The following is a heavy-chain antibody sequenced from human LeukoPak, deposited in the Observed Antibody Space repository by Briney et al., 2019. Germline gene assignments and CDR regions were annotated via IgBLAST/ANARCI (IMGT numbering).Heavy chain of an antibody. D-gene: IGHD2-2*01. CDR2: IRYDGSNK. CDR3: AKDRFPGSPVVPAANWFDP. J-gene: IGHJ5*02. CDR1: GFTFSSYG. V-gene: IGHV3-30*02. Sequence: GGSLRLSCAASGFTFSSYGMHWVRQAPGKGLEWVAFIRYDGSNKYYADSVKGRFTISRDNSKNTLYLQMSSLRAEDTAVYYCAKDRFPGSPVVPAANWFDPWGQGTLVTVSS.